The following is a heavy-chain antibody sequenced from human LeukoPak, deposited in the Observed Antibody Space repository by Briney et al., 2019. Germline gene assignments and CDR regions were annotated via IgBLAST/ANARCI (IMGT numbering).Heavy chain of an antibody. CDR1: GFTFSTSA. V-gene: IGHV3-23*01. J-gene: IGHJ6*03. D-gene: IGHD5-18*01. CDR2: ISGSGGST. Sequence: GGSLRLSCAASGFTFSTSAMHWVRQAPGKGLEWVSSISGSGGSTYYADSVKGRFTISRDNSKNTVYLQMNSLRVEDTAIYYCAKADTSYYYYMDVWGAGTTVTISS. CDR3: AKADTSYYYYMDV.